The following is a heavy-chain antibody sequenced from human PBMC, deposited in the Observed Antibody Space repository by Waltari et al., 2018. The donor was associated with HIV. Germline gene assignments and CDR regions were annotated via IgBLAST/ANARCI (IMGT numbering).Heavy chain of an antibody. CDR1: GGTFSSYA. V-gene: IGHV1-69*04. CDR3: ARLKYQLLSPHHYYYGMDV. Sequence: QVQLVQSGAEVKKPGSSVKVSCKASGGTFSSYAISWVRQAPGQGLEWMGRIIPIRGIANYAQKFQGRVTITADKSTSTAYMELSSLRSEDTAGYYCARLKYQLLSPHHYYYGMDVWGQGTTVTVSS. J-gene: IGHJ6*02. CDR2: IIPIRGIA. D-gene: IGHD2-2*01.